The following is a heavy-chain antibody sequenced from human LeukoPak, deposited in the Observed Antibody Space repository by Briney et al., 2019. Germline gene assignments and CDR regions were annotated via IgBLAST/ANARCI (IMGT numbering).Heavy chain of an antibody. CDR3: ARHAYRTEVVY. V-gene: IGHV5-10-1*01. Sequence: GESLRISCKGSGYSFTSYRISWVRQMPGKGLGWMGRIDPSDSYTNYSPSFQGHVTISADKSISTAYLQLSSLKASDTAMYYRARHAYRTEVVYSGEGTIVTVSS. D-gene: IGHD3-22*01. CDR2: IDPSDSYT. CDR1: GYSFTSYR. J-gene: IGHJ4*02.